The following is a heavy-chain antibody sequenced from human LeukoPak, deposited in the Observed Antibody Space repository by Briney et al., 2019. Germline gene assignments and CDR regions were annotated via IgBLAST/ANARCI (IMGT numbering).Heavy chain of an antibody. Sequence: GGSLRLSSAASGFTFSSYAMSWVRQAPGKGLEWVSAISGSGGSTYYADSVKGRFTISRDNSKNTLYLQMNSLRAEDTAVYYCAKSGAAAGFFDYWGQGTLVTVSS. J-gene: IGHJ4*02. CDR3: AKSGAAAGFFDY. V-gene: IGHV3-23*01. D-gene: IGHD6-13*01. CDR2: ISGSGGST. CDR1: GFTFSSYA.